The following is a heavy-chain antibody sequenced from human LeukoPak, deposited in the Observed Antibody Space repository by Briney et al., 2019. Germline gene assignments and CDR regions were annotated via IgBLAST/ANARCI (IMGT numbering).Heavy chain of an antibody. V-gene: IGHV1-18*01. CDR1: GYTFTSYG. D-gene: IGHD2-2*01. Sequence: ASVKVSCKASGYTFTSYGIIWVRQAPGQGLEWMGWISAYNGNTNYAQKLQGRVTMTTDTSTSTAYMELRSLRSDDTAVYYCARDLPGGCSSTSCNYYYYGMDVWGQGTTVTVSS. J-gene: IGHJ6*02. CDR2: ISAYNGNT. CDR3: ARDLPGGCSSTSCNYYYYGMDV.